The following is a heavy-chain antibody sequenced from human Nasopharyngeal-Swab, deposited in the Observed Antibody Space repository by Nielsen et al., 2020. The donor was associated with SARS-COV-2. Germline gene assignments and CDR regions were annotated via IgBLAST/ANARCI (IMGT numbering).Heavy chain of an antibody. V-gene: IGHV4-34*01. Sequence: SETLSLTCDVSGASISDYHWSWIRQPQGKGLEWIGEMKPNGFNNFNPSLKSRVTISIDKSKNQFLLKLNSVAAADTAVYYCAGHPADFDFWGQGTLVIVSS. CDR3: AGHPADFDF. D-gene: IGHD6-13*01. CDR2: MKPNGFN. J-gene: IGHJ4*02. CDR1: GASISDYH.